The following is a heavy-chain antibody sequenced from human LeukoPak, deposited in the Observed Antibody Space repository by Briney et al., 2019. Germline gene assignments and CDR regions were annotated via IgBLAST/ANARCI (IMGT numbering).Heavy chain of an antibody. CDR1: GGTFSSYA. V-gene: IGHV1-69*04. J-gene: IGHJ5*02. CDR2: IIPILGIA. Sequence: ASVKVSCKASGGTFSSYAISWVRQAPGQGLEWMGRIIPILGIANYAQKFQGRVTITADESTSTAYMELSSLRSEDTAVYYCARDPEIFYDSSGYFGWFDPWGQGTLVTVSS. CDR3: ARDPEIFYDSSGYFGWFDP. D-gene: IGHD3-22*01.